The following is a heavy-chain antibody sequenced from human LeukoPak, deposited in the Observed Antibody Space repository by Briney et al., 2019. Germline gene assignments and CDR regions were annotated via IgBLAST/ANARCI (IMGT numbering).Heavy chain of an antibody. J-gene: IGHJ4*02. CDR3: AFGPHQQWLLADY. D-gene: IGHD6-19*01. CDR2: ITGSGDST. Sequence: PGGSLRLSCAVSGFSFSSYAVGWVRQTPGKGLQLASTITGSGDSTYYVDSVNGRFTISRDNSKNTLYLQVNSLRADDTALYYCAFGPHQQWLLADYWGQGTLVTVSS. V-gene: IGHV3-23*01. CDR1: GFSFSSYA.